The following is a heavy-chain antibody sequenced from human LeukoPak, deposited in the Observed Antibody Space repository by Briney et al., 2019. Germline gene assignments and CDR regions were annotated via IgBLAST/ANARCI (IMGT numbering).Heavy chain of an antibody. J-gene: IGHJ4*02. Sequence: PGGSLRLSCAASGFTVSSNYMSWVRQAPGKGLEWVSVIYSGGSTYYADSVKGRFTISRDNSKSTLFVQMNSLRAEDTAIYYCAKVTVWASKAFDNWGQGTLVTVTS. V-gene: IGHV3-53*01. CDR3: AKVTVWASKAFDN. D-gene: IGHD5/OR15-5a*01. CDR2: IYSGGST. CDR1: GFTVSSNY.